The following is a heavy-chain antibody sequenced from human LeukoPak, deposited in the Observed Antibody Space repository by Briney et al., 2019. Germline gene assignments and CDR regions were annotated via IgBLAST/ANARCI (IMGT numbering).Heavy chain of an antibody. CDR3: ARQTGTGDFDY. CDR2: IYYSGST. CDR1: GGSISSNKYY. Sequence: PSETLSLTCTVSGGSISSNKYYWGWIRQPPGKGLEWIGSIYYSGSTYYNPSLKSRVTISVDTSKNQFSLKLSSVTAADTAVYYCARQTGTGDFDYWGQGTLVTVSS. J-gene: IGHJ4*02. D-gene: IGHD1-1*01. V-gene: IGHV4-39*01.